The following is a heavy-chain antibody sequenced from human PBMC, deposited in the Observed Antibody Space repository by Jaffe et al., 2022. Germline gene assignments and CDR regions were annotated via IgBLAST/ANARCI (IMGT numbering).Heavy chain of an antibody. CDR1: GFTFSNYE. J-gene: IGHJ4*02. CDR2: IDTGSSVV. Sequence: EVQLVESGGGLVQPGGSLRLSCVASGFTFSNYEFNWVRQAPGKGLEWISYIDTGSSVVYYAHSVRGRFTISRDNAMNSLYLQMNSLRAEDTAIYYCARDSGTCVNSHCHSFDYWGRGTLVTVSS. V-gene: IGHV3-48*03. D-gene: IGHD1-7*01. CDR3: ARDSGTCVNSHCHSFDY.